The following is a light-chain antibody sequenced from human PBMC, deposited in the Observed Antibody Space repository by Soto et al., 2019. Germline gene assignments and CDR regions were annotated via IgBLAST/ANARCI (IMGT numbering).Light chain of an antibody. Sequence: QSVLTQPASVPGSPGQSITISCTGTSSDVGGYNYVSWYQQHPGKAPKLMIYEVSNRPSGVSNRFSGSKSGNTASLTISGLQAEDEADYYCSSYTSSSTPVVFGGGTKLTVL. V-gene: IGLV2-14*01. CDR1: SSDVGGYNY. CDR3: SSYTSSSTPVV. CDR2: EVS. J-gene: IGLJ2*01.